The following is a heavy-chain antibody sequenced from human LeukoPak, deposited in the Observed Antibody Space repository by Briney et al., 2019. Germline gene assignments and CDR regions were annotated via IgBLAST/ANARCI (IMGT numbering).Heavy chain of an antibody. CDR2: INSDGSST. D-gene: IGHD3-22*01. J-gene: IGHJ4*02. CDR3: ARGVNYYDSSGYYGY. Sequence: PGGSLRLSCAASGFTFSSYWMHWVRQAPGKGLVWVSRINSDGSSTSYADSVKGRFTISRDNAKNTLYLQMNSLRAEDTAVYYCARGVNYYDSSGYYGYWGQGTLVTVSS. CDR1: GFTFSSYW. V-gene: IGHV3-74*01.